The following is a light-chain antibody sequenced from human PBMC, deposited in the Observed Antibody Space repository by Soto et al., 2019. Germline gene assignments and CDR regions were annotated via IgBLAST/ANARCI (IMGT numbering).Light chain of an antibody. J-gene: IGLJ1*01. CDR3: SSYAGSNNYV. CDR2: EVS. V-gene: IGLV2-8*01. Sequence: QSVLTQPPSASGSPGQSVTISCTGTSSDVGAHNFVSWHQQHPGKAPKLMVYEVSKRPSGVPDRFSGSKSGNTASLTVSGLQAEDEADYYCSSYAGSNNYVLGTGTKVTVL. CDR1: SSDVGAHNF.